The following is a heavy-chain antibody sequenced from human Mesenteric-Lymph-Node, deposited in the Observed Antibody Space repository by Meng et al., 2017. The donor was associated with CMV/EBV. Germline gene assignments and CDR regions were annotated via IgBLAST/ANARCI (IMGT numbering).Heavy chain of an antibody. CDR3: ARGRNWGSSPFDY. Sequence: TCGVYGGSFSGYYWTWIRQPPGKGLEWIGEINHSGNTNYNPSLKSRVTISVDTSKNQFSLKLSSVTAADTSVYYCARGRNWGSSPFDYWGQGTLVTVSS. CDR2: INHSGNT. J-gene: IGHJ4*02. CDR1: GGSFSGYY. D-gene: IGHD7-27*01. V-gene: IGHV4-34*01.